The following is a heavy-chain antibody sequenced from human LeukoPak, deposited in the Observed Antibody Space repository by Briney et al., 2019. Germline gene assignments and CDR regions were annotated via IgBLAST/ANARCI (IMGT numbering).Heavy chain of an antibody. D-gene: IGHD1-1*01. CDR3: ARGVQLWRTAY. Sequence: GGSLRLSCAASGFTFSNYGMHWVRHAPGKGLEWVALIWYDGSNKYNADSVKGRFTISRDNSKNTLYLQMHRLRAEDTAVYYCARGVQLWRTAYWGQGTLVTVSS. V-gene: IGHV3-33*01. J-gene: IGHJ4*02. CDR1: GFTFSNYG. CDR2: IWYDGSNK.